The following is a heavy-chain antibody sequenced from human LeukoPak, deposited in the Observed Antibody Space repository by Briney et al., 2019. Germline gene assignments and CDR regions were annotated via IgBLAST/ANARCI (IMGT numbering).Heavy chain of an antibody. D-gene: IGHD3-10*01. CDR2: FYPEDGET. V-gene: IGHV1-24*01. CDR3: ATANLRRGRGAFDI. Sequence: ASGKVSCKVSGYTLTELSMHWVRQAPGKGLEWMGGFYPEDGETIYAQKFQGRVTMTEETSTDTAYMELSSLRSEDTAVYYCATANLRRGRGAFDIWGQGTMVTVSS. J-gene: IGHJ3*02. CDR1: GYTLTELS.